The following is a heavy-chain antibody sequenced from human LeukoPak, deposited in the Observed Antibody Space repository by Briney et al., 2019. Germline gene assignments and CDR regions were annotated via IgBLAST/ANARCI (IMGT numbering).Heavy chain of an antibody. CDR2: IYYSGST. D-gene: IGHD2-2*01. CDR1: GGSISSGGYY. V-gene: IGHV4-31*03. Sequence: SETLSLTCTVSGGSISSGGYYWSWIRQHPGKGLEWIGYIYYSGSTYYNPSLKSRATISVDTSKNQFSLKLSSVTAADTAVYYCVRDLGYCSSTSCRYFDYWGQGTLVTVSS. J-gene: IGHJ4*02. CDR3: VRDLGYCSSTSCRYFDY.